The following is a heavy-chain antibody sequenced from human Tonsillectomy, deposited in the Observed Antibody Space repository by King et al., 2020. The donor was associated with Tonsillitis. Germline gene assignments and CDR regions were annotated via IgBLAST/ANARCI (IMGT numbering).Heavy chain of an antibody. CDR2: ISWNSGTI. Sequence: VQLVESGGALVQPGRSLRLSCAASGLSFDDYAMHWVRQAPGKGVEWVSGISWNSGTIGYADSVKGRFTISRDNAKNFLYLQMNSLRAEDTALYYCTKDPDYYDSSTSWGQGTLVTVSS. D-gene: IGHD3-22*01. CDR1: GLSFDDYA. V-gene: IGHV3-9*01. CDR3: TKDPDYYDSSTS. J-gene: IGHJ4*02.